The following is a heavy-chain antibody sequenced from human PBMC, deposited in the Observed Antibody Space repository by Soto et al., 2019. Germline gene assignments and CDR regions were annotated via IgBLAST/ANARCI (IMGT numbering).Heavy chain of an antibody. CDR3: SRGILV. V-gene: IGHV4-31*03. CDR2: ISYGGST. D-gene: IGHD5-18*01. CDR1: GGSINSGGYC. Sequence: QVQLQESGPGLVKPSQTLSLTCTVSGGSINSGGYCWSWIRQPPGKGLDWIGCISYGGSTSYNPSLKSRVTRSVDTSKNQFSLKLTSVTAADTAVYSCSRGILVWGQGALITVSS. J-gene: IGHJ4*02.